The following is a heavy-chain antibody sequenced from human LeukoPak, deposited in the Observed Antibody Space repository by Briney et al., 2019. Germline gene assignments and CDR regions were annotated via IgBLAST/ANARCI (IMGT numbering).Heavy chain of an antibody. CDR2: INPNSGGT. CDR3: ARGGLVLRYFDWLSNNWFDP. D-gene: IGHD3-9*01. Sequence: ASVKVSCKASGYTFTGYYMHWVRQAPGQGLEWMGWINPNSGGTNYAQKFQGRVTMTRDTSISTAYMELSRLRSDDTAVYYCARGGLVLRYFDWLSNNWFDPWGQGTLVTVSS. J-gene: IGHJ5*02. CDR1: GYTFTGYY. V-gene: IGHV1-2*02.